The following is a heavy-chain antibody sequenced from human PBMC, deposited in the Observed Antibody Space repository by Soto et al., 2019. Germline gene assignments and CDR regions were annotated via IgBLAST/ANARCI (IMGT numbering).Heavy chain of an antibody. V-gene: IGHV3-21*01. D-gene: IGHD2-15*01. CDR1: VFTFSIYS. J-gene: IGHJ5*02. CDR2: ISSSTYI. Sequence: NPWGSLGICCVFSVFTFSIYSMNWVRQAPGKGLDLVSCISSSTYIYYADAVKGRFTIARDNAKNSLYLQMNSLRAEDTALYYCAVIGVVAATHWFDPWVQGTMVTGSS. CDR3: AVIGVVAATHWFDP.